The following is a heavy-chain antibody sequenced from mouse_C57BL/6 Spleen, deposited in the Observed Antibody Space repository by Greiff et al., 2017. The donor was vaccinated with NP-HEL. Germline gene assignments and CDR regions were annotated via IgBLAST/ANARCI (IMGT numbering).Heavy chain of an antibody. CDR1: GFSLTSYA. Sequence: QVQLKQSGPGLVAPSQSLSITCTVSGFSLTSYAISWVRQPPGKGLEWLGVIWTGGGTNYNSALKSRLSISKDNSKSQVFLKMNSLQTDDTARYYCARNCDYDVPYAMDYWGQGTSVTVSS. V-gene: IGHV2-9-1*01. J-gene: IGHJ4*01. D-gene: IGHD2-4*01. CDR3: ARNCDYDVPYAMDY. CDR2: IWTGGGT.